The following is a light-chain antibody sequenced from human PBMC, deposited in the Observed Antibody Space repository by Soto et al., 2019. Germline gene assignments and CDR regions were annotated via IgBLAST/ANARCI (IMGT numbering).Light chain of an antibody. J-gene: IGLJ1*01. CDR1: SSNIGSNY. CDR2: RNN. Sequence: QSVLTQPPSASGTPGQRVTISCSGSSSNIGSNYVYWYQQLPGTAPKLLIYRNNQRPSGVPDRFSGSKSGTSASLAISGLRSEDEADYYCFSYAGSYTSVFGTGTKLTVL. V-gene: IGLV1-47*01. CDR3: FSYAGSYTSV.